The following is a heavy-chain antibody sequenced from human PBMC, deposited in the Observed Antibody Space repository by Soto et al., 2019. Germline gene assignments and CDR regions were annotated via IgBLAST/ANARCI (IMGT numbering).Heavy chain of an antibody. CDR2: IYYSGST. CDR3: ARGIREQLKFDY. J-gene: IGHJ4*02. V-gene: IGHV4-30-4*01. Sequence: PSETLCLTCTVSGGSISSGDYYWSWIRQPPGKGLEWIGYIYYSGSTYYNPSLKSRVTISVDTSKNQFSLKLSSVTAADTAVYYCARGIREQLKFDYWGQGTLVTVSS. D-gene: IGHD6-6*01. CDR1: GGSISSGDYY.